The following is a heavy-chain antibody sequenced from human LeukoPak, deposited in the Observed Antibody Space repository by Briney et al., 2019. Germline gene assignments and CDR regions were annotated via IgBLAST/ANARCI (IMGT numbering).Heavy chain of an antibody. CDR1: GGSISSGDYY. CDR3: ARVDVAGEYYFDY. J-gene: IGHJ4*02. CDR2: IYYSGST. D-gene: IGHD2-15*01. Sequence: SETLSLTCTVSGGSISSGDYYWSWIRQPPGKGLEWIGYIYYSGSTYYNPSLKSRVTISVDTSKNQFSLKLSSVTAADTAVYYCARVDVAGEYYFDYWGQGTLVTVSS. V-gene: IGHV4-30-4*01.